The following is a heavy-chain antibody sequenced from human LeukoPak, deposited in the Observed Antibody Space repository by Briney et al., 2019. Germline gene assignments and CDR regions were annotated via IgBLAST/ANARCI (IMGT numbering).Heavy chain of an antibody. CDR3: ARHVSRMIVVVITTFHFDY. V-gene: IGHV4-39*01. D-gene: IGHD3-22*01. CDR1: GGSISSSTYS. Sequence: MASETLSLTCTVSGGSISSSTYSWTWIRQPPGKGLEWIGSIHYDGNTYYKPSLKSRVTISVDTSKIQFSLRLSSVTAADTAVYYCARHVSRMIVVVITTFHFDYWGQGTLVTVSS. CDR2: IHYDGNT. J-gene: IGHJ4*02.